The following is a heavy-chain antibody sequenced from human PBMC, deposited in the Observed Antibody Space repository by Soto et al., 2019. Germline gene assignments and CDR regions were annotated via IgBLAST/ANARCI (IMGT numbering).Heavy chain of an antibody. CDR1: GFTFSSSN. CDR3: ARAPGESGSYYGLFDY. Sequence: EVRLVESGGGLVQPGGSLRLSCAASGFTFSSSNLNWVRQAPGKGLEWVSYNSFSSGNIYYADSVKGRFTISRDNAKNSLYLQMNSLRDEDTAVYYCARAPGESGSYYGLFDYWGQGTLVTVSS. CDR2: NSFSSGNI. J-gene: IGHJ4*02. V-gene: IGHV3-48*02. D-gene: IGHD1-26*01.